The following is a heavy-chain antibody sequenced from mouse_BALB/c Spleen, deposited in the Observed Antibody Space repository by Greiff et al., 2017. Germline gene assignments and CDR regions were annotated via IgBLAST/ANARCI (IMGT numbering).Heavy chain of an antibody. V-gene: IGHV5-6*01. J-gene: IGHJ3*01. CDR2: ISSGGSYT. CDR1: GFTFSSYG. Sequence: EVKLVESGGDLVKPGGSLKLSCAASGFTFSSYGMSWVRQTPDKRLGWVATISSGGSYTYYPDSVKGRFTISRDNAKNTLYLQMSSLKSEDTAMYYCARHIYYDYEFAYWGQGTLVTVSA. CDR3: ARHIYYDYEFAY. D-gene: IGHD2-4*01.